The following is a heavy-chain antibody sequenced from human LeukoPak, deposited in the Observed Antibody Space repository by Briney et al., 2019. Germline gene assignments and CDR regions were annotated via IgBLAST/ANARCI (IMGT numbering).Heavy chain of an antibody. CDR2: IKPDGNDK. V-gene: IGHV3-7*01. J-gene: IGHJ4*02. CDR3: VKEAYYGWGSSPTFYFDY. CDR1: GFTFSIHW. D-gene: IGHD3-10*01. Sequence: PGGPLRLSCVASGFTFSIHWMTWVRQAPGKGLEWVATIKPDGNDKFFVDSAKGRFTISRDNSRNTVFLQMNRLRPEDTAVYYCVKEAYYGWGSSPTFYFDYWGQGTRVTVSS.